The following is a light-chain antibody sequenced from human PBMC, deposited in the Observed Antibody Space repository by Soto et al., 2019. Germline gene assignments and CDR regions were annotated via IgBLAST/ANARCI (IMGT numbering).Light chain of an antibody. J-gene: IGKJ4*01. Sequence: DIVLPQSPGTLSLSPGERSTLSCRASQSVSKWYVAWYQVKPGQATRLVIYGASSRATGIPDRFSGGGSGTEFTLSISRLEPEEFAVYYCQQYVMPPFTVGWGTKVDIK. CDR1: QSVSKWY. CDR3: QQYVMPPFT. V-gene: IGKV3-20*01. CDR2: GAS.